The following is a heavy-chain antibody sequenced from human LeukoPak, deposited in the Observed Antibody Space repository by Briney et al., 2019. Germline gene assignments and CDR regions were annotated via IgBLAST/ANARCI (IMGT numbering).Heavy chain of an antibody. CDR1: GYSFTSYW. D-gene: IGHD3-22*01. V-gene: IGHV5-51*01. CDR3: ARLGDDSSGSPDYFDY. J-gene: IGHJ4*02. CDR2: IYPGDSDT. Sequence: GESLKISCKGSGYSFTSYWIGWVRQMPGKGLEWMGIIYPGDSDTRYSPSFQGQVTISADKSISTAYLQWSSLKASDTAMYYCARLGDDSSGSPDYFDYWGQGTLVTVSS.